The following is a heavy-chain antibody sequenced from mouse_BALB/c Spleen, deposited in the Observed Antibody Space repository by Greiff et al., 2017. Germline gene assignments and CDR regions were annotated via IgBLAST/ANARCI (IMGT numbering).Heavy chain of an antibody. D-gene: IGHD1-1*01. Sequence: QVHVKQSGAELMKPGASVKISCKATGYTFSSYWIEWVKQRPGHGLEWIGEILPGSGSTNYNEKFKGKATFTADTSSNTAYMQLSSLTSEDSAVYYCARGGSSSSYYFDYWGQGTTLTVSS. CDR1: GYTFSSYW. CDR3: ARGGSSSSYYFDY. CDR2: ILPGSGST. J-gene: IGHJ2*01. V-gene: IGHV1-9*01.